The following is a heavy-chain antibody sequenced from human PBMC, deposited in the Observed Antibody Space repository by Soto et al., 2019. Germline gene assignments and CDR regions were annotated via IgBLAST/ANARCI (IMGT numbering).Heavy chain of an antibody. D-gene: IGHD5-18*01. V-gene: IGHV1-2*02. Sequence: GASLKVSCKASGYTFTGYYMHWVRQAPGQGLEWMGWINPNSGGTNYAQKFQGRVTMTRDTSISTAYMELSRLRSDDTAVYYCARTSNSLWLNYRAQGPLVPVSS. CDR2: INPNSGGT. J-gene: IGHJ4*02. CDR3: ARTSNSLWLNY. CDR1: GYTFTGYY.